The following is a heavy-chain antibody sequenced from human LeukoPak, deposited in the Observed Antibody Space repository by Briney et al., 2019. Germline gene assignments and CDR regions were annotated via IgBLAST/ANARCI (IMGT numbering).Heavy chain of an antibody. CDR1: GGTFSSYT. J-gene: IGHJ4*02. Sequence: SVKVSCKASGGTFSSYTISWVRQAPGQGLEWMGRIIPILGIANYAQKFQGRVTITADKSTSTAYMELSSLRSEDTAVYYCARDLLIAAAGGLDYWGQGTLVTVSS. CDR3: ARDLLIAAAGGLDY. D-gene: IGHD6-13*01. CDR2: IIPILGIA. V-gene: IGHV1-69*04.